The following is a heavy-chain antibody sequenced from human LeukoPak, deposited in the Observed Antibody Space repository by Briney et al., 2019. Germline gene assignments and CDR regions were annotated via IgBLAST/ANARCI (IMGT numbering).Heavy chain of an antibody. V-gene: IGHV4-59*01. Sequence: PSETLSLTCTVSGGSISSYYWSWIQQPPGKGLEWIGYIYYSGSTNYNPSLKSRVTISVDTSKNQFSLKLSSVTAADTAVYYCARGYSYGWDPLFYWGQGTLVTVSS. CDR3: ARGYSYGWDPLFY. CDR1: GGSISSYY. D-gene: IGHD5-18*01. J-gene: IGHJ4*02. CDR2: IYYSGST.